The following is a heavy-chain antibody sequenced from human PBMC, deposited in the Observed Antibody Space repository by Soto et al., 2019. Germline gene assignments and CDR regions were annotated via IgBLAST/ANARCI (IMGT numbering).Heavy chain of an antibody. Sequence: ASVKVSCKASGYTFTSYGISWVRQAPGQGLEWMGWISAYNGNTNYAQKLQGRVTMTTDTSTSTAYMELRSLRSDDTAVYYCARNEGIMITFGGVIEARFFDYWGQGTLVTVSS. CDR2: ISAYNGNT. CDR1: GYTFTSYG. J-gene: IGHJ4*02. D-gene: IGHD3-16*02. V-gene: IGHV1-18*01. CDR3: ARNEGIMITFGGVIEARFFDY.